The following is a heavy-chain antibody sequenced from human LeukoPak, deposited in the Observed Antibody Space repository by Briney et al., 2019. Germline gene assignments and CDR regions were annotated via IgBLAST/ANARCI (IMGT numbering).Heavy chain of an antibody. V-gene: IGHV3-7*01. CDR1: GFTFSSYW. Sequence: GGSLRLSCAASGFTFSSYWMSWVRQAPGKGLEWVANIKQDGSEKYYVDSVKGRFTISRDNAKNSLYLQMNSLRAEDTAVYYCAREFGYDFWSGYSGYWGQGTLVTVSS. CDR2: IKQDGSEK. D-gene: IGHD3-3*01. CDR3: AREFGYDFWSGYSGY. J-gene: IGHJ4*02.